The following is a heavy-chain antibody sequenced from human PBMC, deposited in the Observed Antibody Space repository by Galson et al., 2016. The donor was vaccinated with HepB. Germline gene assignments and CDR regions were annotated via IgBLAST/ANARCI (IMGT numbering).Heavy chain of an antibody. J-gene: IGHJ4*02. V-gene: IGHV4-61*02. Sequence: TLSLTCTVSGDSISSTSYYWSWIRQPAGKGLEWIGRMSTSGTTNYNPSLKSRVIISVDTSKNQFSLNLNSVTAADTAVYYCARDPPGIGNYFDHWGQGTLVSVSS. D-gene: IGHD1-26*01. CDR1: GDSISSTSYY. CDR2: MSTSGTT. CDR3: ARDPPGIGNYFDH.